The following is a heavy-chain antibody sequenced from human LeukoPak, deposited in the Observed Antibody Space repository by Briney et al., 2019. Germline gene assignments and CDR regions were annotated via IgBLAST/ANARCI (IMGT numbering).Heavy chain of an antibody. Sequence: GSLRLSCAASGFTFSSYSMNWVRQAPGKGLEWVSFISSSSSTIYYADSVKGRFTISRDNAKNSLYLQMNSLRAEDTAIYYCAKDRAPYHPPFDPWGQGTLVTVSS. J-gene: IGHJ5*02. CDR2: ISSSSSTI. D-gene: IGHD2-2*01. CDR3: AKDRAPYHPPFDP. CDR1: GFTFSSYS. V-gene: IGHV3-48*01.